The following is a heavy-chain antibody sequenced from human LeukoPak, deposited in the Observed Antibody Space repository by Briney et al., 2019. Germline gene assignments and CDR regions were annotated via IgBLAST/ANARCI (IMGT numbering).Heavy chain of an antibody. CDR2: IYWNDDK. CDR1: GFSLSTSGVG. Sequence: SGPTLVKPTQTLTLTCTFSGFSLSTSGVGVGWIRQPPVKALEWLALIYWNDDKRYSPSLKSRLTITKDTTKNQVVLTMTNMDPVDNTTKYRSNPSFYYYYRSCSPFDYWGQGTLVTVSS. D-gene: IGHD3-22*01. CDR3: SNPSFYYYYRSCSPFDY. J-gene: IGHJ4*02. V-gene: IGHV2-5*01.